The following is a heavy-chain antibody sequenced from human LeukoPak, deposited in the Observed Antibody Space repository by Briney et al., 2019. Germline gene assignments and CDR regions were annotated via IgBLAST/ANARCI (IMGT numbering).Heavy chain of an antibody. D-gene: IGHD3-10*01. V-gene: IGHV4-39*01. CDR2: IYYSGST. CDR3: ARHLGVIYYYGMDV. CDR1: GGSISSSSYY. J-gene: IGHJ6*02. Sequence: SETLSLTCTVSGGSISSSSYYWGWIRQPPGKGLEWIGSIYYSGSTYYNPSLKSRVTISVDTSKNQFSLKLSSVTAADTAVYYCARHLGVIYYYGMDVWGQGTTVTVSS.